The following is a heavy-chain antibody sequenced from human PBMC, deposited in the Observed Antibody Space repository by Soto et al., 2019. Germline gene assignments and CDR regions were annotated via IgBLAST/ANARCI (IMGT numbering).Heavy chain of an antibody. CDR2: ISSSSSYI. D-gene: IGHD2-15*01. J-gene: IGHJ6*02. CDR1: GFTFSSYS. CDR3: ARYCSGGSCYYYGMDV. V-gene: IGHV3-21*01. Sequence: EVQLVESGGGLVKPGGSLRLSCAASGFTFSSYSMNWVHQAPGKGLEWVSSISSSSSYIYYADSVKGRFTISRDNAKNSLYLQMNSLRAEDTAVYYCARYCSGGSCYYYGMDVWGQGTTVTVSS.